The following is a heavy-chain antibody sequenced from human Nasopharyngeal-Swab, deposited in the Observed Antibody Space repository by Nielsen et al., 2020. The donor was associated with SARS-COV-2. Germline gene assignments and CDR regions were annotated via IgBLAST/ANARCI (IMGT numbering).Heavy chain of an antibody. CDR3: ATVSAQDIVRMVYGGYYGMDV. J-gene: IGHJ6*02. V-gene: IGHV1-69*06. CDR2: FIPIFGTA. Sequence: WGGRATGLRWDWMGVFIPIFGTANYAQKFQGRVTITADKSTSTAYMELSSLRSEDTAVYYCATVSAQDIVRMVYGGYYGMDVWGQGTTVTVSS. D-gene: IGHD2-8*01.